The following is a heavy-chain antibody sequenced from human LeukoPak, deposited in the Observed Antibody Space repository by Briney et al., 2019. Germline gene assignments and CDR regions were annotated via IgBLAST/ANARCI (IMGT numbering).Heavy chain of an antibody. D-gene: IGHD5-18*01. V-gene: IGHV4-34*01. CDR1: GGSFSGYY. J-gene: IGHJ4*02. Sequence: SETLSLTCAVYGGSFSGYYWSWIRQPPGKGLEWIGEINHSGSTNYNPSLKSRVTISVDTSKNQFSLKLSSVTAADTAVYYCARGRSYGYSFDCWGQGTLVTVSS. CDR3: ARGRSYGYSFDC. CDR2: INHSGST.